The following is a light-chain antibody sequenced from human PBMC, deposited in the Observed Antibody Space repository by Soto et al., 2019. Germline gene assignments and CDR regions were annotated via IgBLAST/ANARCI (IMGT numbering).Light chain of an antibody. CDR3: HQSYSTPT. CDR2: AAS. V-gene: IGKV1-39*01. CDR1: QSISSY. J-gene: IGKJ2*01. Sequence: DIQMTQSPSSLSASVGDRVTITCRASQSISSYLNWYQQKPGKAPKLLIYAASSLQSGVPSRFSGSGSGTDFTLTISSLQAEDFATYYCHQSYSTPTFGQGTKLEIK.